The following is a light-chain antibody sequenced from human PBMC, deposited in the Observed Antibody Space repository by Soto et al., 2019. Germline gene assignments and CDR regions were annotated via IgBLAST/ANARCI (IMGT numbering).Light chain of an antibody. CDR3: QQYNSYSQT. Sequence: DIQMTESPSTMAASVGERGTITCRASQSISSWLAWYQQKPGKAPKLLIYKASSLESGVPSRFRGSGSGTEFTLTISSLQPDDFATYYCQQYNSYSQTFRQGTKVDI. CDR1: QSISSW. J-gene: IGKJ1*01. V-gene: IGKV1-5*03. CDR2: KAS.